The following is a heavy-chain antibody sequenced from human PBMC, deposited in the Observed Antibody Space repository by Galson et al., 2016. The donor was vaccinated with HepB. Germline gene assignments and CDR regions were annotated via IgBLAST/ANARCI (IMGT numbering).Heavy chain of an antibody. CDR3: AHTTHLEYPDFWTGYPLDY. V-gene: IGHV2-5*02. J-gene: IGHJ4*02. D-gene: IGHD3/OR15-3a*01. CDR1: GFSLSSRGEG. Sequence: PALVKPTQTLTLTCSVSGFSLSSRGEGVGWIRQPPGKPLEWLALIYWDDDERYSPSLRNRLTITRDTSKSRVVLSMTDMQPGDTGTYFCAHTTHLEYPDFWTGYPLDYWGQGTPVSVSS. CDR2: IYWDDDE.